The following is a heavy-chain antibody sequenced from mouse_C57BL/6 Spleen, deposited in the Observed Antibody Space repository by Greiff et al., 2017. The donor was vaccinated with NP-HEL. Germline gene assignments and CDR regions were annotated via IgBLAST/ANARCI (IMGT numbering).Heavy chain of an antibody. J-gene: IGHJ4*01. CDR3: AKVLRDGAMDY. CDR2: INPNNGGT. CDR1: GYTFTDYY. V-gene: IGHV1-26*01. Sequence: EVQLQQSGPELVKPGASVKISCKASGYTFTDYYMNWVKQSHGKSLEWIGDINPNNGGTSYNQKFKGKATLTVDKSSSTAYMELRSLTSEDSAVYYCAKVLRDGAMDYWGQGTSVTVSS. D-gene: IGHD1-1*01.